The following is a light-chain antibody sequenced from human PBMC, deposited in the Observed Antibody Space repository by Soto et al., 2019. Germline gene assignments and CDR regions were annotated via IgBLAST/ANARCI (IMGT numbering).Light chain of an antibody. CDR2: DAS. J-gene: IGKJ1*01. CDR3: QQRSNWPPT. V-gene: IGKV3-11*01. CDR1: QSVSGN. Sequence: EIVMTQSPATLSVSPGERATLSCRASQSVSGNLAWYQQKPGQAPRLLIYDASNRATGIPARFSGSGSGTDFTLTISSLEPEDFAVYYCQQRSNWPPTFGQGTKVDIK.